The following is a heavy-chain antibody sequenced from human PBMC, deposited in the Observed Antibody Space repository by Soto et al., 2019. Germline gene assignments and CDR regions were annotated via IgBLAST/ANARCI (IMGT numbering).Heavy chain of an antibody. V-gene: IGHV1-69*13. D-gene: IGHD2-15*01. Sequence: SVKVSCKASGDTFSFYTISWVRQAPGQGIEWMGGIIPIFGTANYAQKFQGRVTITADESTSTAYMELSSLRSEDTAVYYCARESRYCSGGSCYFLPGIDYWGQGTLVTVSS. J-gene: IGHJ4*02. CDR1: GDTFSFYT. CDR3: ARESRYCSGGSCYFLPGIDY. CDR2: IIPIFGTA.